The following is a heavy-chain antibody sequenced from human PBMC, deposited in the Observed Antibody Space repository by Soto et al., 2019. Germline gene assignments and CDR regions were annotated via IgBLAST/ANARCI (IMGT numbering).Heavy chain of an antibody. Sequence: QVQLVESGGGVVQPGRSLRLSCAASGFTFSSYGMHWVRQAPGKGLEWVAVISYDGSNKYYADSVKGRFTISRDNSKNTLYLQMNSLRAEDTAVYYCAKDSAYGVTGLDYWGQGTLVTVAS. D-gene: IGHD4-17*01. J-gene: IGHJ4*02. V-gene: IGHV3-30*18. CDR1: GFTFSSYG. CDR3: AKDSAYGVTGLDY. CDR2: ISYDGSNK.